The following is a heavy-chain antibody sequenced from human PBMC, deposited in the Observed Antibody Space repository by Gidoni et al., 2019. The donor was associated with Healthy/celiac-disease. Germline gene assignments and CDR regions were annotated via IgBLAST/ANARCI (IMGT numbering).Heavy chain of an antibody. CDR3: ASGRITIFGVVKTPFDY. V-gene: IGHV4-39*01. D-gene: IGHD3-3*01. CDR1: GGSISSSSYY. CDR2: IYYSGST. J-gene: IGHJ4*02. Sequence: QLQLQESGPGLVKPSETLSLTCTVSGGSISSSSYYWGWIRQPPGKGLEWIGSIYYSGSTYYNPSLKSRVTISVDTSKNQFSLKLSSVTAADTAVYYCASGRITIFGVVKTPFDYWGQGTLVTVSS.